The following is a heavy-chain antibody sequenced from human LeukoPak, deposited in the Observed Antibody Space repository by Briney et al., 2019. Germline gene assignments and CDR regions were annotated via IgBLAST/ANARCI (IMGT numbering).Heavy chain of an antibody. Sequence: GGALRLSCAASGFTFSDYYMSWIRPVPGKGLEWVSYIGSSGSTIYYADSVKGRFTISRDNAKNSLYLQMNSLRAEDTAVYYCAREVGMGITIFGVVNDAFDIWGQGTMVTVSS. D-gene: IGHD3-3*01. CDR3: AREVGMGITIFGVVNDAFDI. CDR1: GFTFSDYY. J-gene: IGHJ3*02. V-gene: IGHV3-11*04. CDR2: IGSSGSTI.